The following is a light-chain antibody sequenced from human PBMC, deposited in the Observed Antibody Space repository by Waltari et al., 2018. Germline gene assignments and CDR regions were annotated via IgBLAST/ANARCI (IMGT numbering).Light chain of an antibody. J-gene: IGKJ4*01. CDR3: QQYNDWPPT. CDR2: GAS. V-gene: IGKV3-15*01. Sequence: EIVMTQSPATLSVSVGERATLSCRASQRFGSNLAWYQLKPGQAPRLLLSGASTRATGIPARFSGSGSGKEFTLTISSLQSEDFAVYYCQQYNDWPPTFGGGTKVEIK. CDR1: QRFGSN.